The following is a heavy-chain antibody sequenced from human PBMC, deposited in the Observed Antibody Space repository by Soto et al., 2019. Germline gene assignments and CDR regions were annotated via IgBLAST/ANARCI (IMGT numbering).Heavy chain of an antibody. CDR1: GLTVSGKKY. V-gene: IGHV3-53*01. J-gene: IGHJ3*02. D-gene: IGHD4-4*01. CDR3: ATWHLQEHAYDI. Sequence: GGSLRLSCAAFGLTVSGKKYISWVRQAPGKGLVWVSALYDVDGTYYADSVKGRFTTSKDTSRTIVYLQMNSLRLDDTAVYCCATWHLQEHAYDIWGQGTTVTVSS. CDR2: LYDVDGT.